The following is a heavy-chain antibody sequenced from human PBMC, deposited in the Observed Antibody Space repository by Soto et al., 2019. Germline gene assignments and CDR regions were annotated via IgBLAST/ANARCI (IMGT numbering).Heavy chain of an antibody. D-gene: IGHD2-2*01. CDR2: IYYNGNT. V-gene: IGHV4-59*12. CDR3: ARDVGSSHGPGHPHYFDY. J-gene: IGHJ4*02. Sequence: SETLSLTCTVSGGSISSYYWSWIRQPPGKELEWIGYIYYNGNTNYTPSLKSRATISLDTSRNQFFLNLNSVTAADTAVYYCARDVGSSHGPGHPHYFDYWGQGTLVTVSS. CDR1: GGSISSYY.